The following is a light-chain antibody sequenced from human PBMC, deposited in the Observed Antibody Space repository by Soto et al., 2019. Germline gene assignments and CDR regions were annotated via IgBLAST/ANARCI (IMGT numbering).Light chain of an antibody. CDR1: QSVNNNF. J-gene: IGKJ5*01. V-gene: IGKV3-20*01. CDR3: QQNNRWPHIT. CDR2: GAS. Sequence: EIVLTQSPGTLSLSTGERATVSCRARQSVNNNFLAWYQLRPGQAPRLPISGASSRATGIPDRISGSGSGTDFTLTITRVEPEDSAVYFCQQNNRWPHITVGQGTRLEIK.